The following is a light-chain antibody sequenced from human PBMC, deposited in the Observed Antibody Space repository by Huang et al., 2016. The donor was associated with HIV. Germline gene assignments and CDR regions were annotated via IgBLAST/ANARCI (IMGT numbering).Light chain of an antibody. J-gene: IGKJ2*01. CDR2: DAS. CDR3: QQRSAWPRT. V-gene: IGKV3-11*01. Sequence: LTQSPATLSLSPGESATLSCRTSQSVFSHLAWYQQRPGQAPRLLIYDASNSATGVSARFSGSGSGTDFALTIRSLEPDDFAVYYCQQRSAWPRTFGQGTRLEI. CDR1: QSVFSH.